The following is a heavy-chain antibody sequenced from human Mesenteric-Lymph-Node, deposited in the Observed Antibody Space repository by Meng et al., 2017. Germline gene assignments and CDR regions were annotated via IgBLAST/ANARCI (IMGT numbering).Heavy chain of an antibody. CDR1: GGSISSGSYY. V-gene: IGHV4-61*02. J-gene: IGHJ4*02. CDR2: IYTSGST. D-gene: IGHD6-19*01. Sequence: SETLSLTCTVSGGSISSGSYYWTWIRQPAGKGLEWIRRIYTSGSTNYNPSLKSRVTISVDTSKNQFSLKLSSVTAADTAVYYCARGAAVAYDYWGQGTLVTVSS. CDR3: ARGAAVAYDY.